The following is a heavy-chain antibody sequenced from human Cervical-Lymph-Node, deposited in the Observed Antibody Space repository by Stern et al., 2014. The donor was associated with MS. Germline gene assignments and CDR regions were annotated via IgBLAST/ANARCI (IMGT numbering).Heavy chain of an antibody. D-gene: IGHD2-21*02. CDR1: GYTLTEMS. V-gene: IGHV1-24*01. J-gene: IGHJ6*02. Sequence: QVQLVQSGAEVKKPGASVKVSCKVSGYTLTEMSMHWVRQAPGKGLEWMGGHDPQHGETVYAQKIQGRVTMAEDRSTDTAYMELTSLRSDDTAVYYCATHRGRVTYYYGLDVWGQGTTVTVSS. CDR3: ATHRGRVTYYYGLDV. CDR2: HDPQHGET.